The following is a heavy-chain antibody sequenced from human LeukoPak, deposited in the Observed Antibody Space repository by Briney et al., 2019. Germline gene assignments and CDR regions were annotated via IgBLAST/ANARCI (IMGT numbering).Heavy chain of an antibody. J-gene: IGHJ6*03. CDR3: AKEYSGSYSNYMDV. Sequence: GGSLRLSCAASGFTFSSYAMSWVRQAPGKGLEWDSAISGRGGSTYYADSVKVRFTISRDNSKNTLYLQMNSLRAEDTAVYYGAKEYSGSYSNYMDVWGKGTTVRVSS. V-gene: IGHV3-23*01. CDR2: ISGRGGST. CDR1: GFTFSSYA. D-gene: IGHD1-26*01.